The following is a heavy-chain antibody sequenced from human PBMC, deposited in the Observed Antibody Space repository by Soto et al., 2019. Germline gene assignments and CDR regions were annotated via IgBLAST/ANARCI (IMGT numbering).Heavy chain of an antibody. D-gene: IGHD3-9*01. CDR3: ARDPPATPLTGSYDSVFDI. J-gene: IGHJ3*02. Sequence: GGSLRLSCTASGFTFSDYAFHWVRQAPGKGLEWVAVISYDGSNTFYADSVEGRFIISSDNSRNTLYLQMNSLRPEDTAVYYCARDPPATPLTGSYDSVFDIWGQGTMVTVSS. CDR2: ISYDGSNT. CDR1: GFTFSDYA. V-gene: IGHV3-30*04.